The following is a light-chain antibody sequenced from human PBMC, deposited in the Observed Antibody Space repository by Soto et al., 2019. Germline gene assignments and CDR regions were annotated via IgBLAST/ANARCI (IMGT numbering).Light chain of an antibody. J-gene: IGLJ3*02. CDR1: SSNIGTNS. Sequence: QSVLTQPPSASGTPGQRLTISCSGRSSNIGTNSVNWYQQFPGTAPKLLIYMNNQRPSGVPDRFSGSKFGTSASLAISGLQSEDEADYYCAAWDDSLNGVVFGGGTKLTVL. V-gene: IGLV1-44*01. CDR2: MNN. CDR3: AAWDDSLNGVV.